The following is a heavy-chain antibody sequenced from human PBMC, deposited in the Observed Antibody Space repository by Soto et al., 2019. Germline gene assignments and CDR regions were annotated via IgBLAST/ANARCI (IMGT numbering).Heavy chain of an antibody. Sequence: TLSLTFIVSGVSIGSGGYYWSWIRQHPGKGLEWIGYIYYSGSTYYKPSLKSRVTISVETSKNQFSLKLSSVTAADTAVYYCAREMTSQSDYVWDWGQGTLVTVSS. D-gene: IGHD3-16*01. V-gene: IGHV4-31*03. CDR2: IYYSGST. CDR1: GVSIGSGGYY. J-gene: IGHJ4*02. CDR3: AREMTSQSDYVWD.